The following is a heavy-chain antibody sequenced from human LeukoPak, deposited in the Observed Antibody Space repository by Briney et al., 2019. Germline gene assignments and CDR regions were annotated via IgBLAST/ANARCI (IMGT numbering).Heavy chain of an antibody. CDR2: ISYDGSNK. CDR3: AKSYYDSSGYRGDLEY. CDR1: GFTFSSYA. J-gene: IGHJ4*02. Sequence: GGSLRLSCAASGFTFSSYAMHWVRQAPGKGLEWVAVISYDGSNKYYADSVKGRFTISRDNSKNTLYLQMNSLRAEDTAVYYCAKSYYDSSGYRGDLEYWGQGTLVTVSS. D-gene: IGHD3-22*01. V-gene: IGHV3-30*04.